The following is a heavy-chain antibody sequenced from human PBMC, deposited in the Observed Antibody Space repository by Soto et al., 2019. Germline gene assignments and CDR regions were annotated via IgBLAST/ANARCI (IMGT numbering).Heavy chain of an antibody. V-gene: IGHV3-11*05. Sequence: QVQLVESGGGLVKPGGSLRLSCAASGFTFSGYYMSWIRQAPGKGMECISYISSSGDRTKYADSAKGRFTISRDNAKKSLHLQMNSLRAEVTAVYYCVRETSYHFDNWGQGSLVTVSS. CDR2: ISSSGDRT. CDR3: VRETSYHFDN. D-gene: IGHD2-2*01. J-gene: IGHJ4*02. CDR1: GFTFSGYY.